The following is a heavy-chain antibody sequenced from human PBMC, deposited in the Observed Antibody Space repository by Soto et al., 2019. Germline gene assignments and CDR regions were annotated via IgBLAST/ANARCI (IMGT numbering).Heavy chain of an antibody. CDR1: GFTFNNYA. V-gene: IGHV3-23*01. J-gene: IGHJ4*02. Sequence: GVSLRLSCAASGFTFNNYAMNWVRQAPGKGLEWVATISGTGGSTYYADSVKGRFTISRDNSKNTLYLQMNSLRAEDTAVYYCAKDRLGGNFDYWGQGTQVTVSS. CDR3: AKDRLGGNFDY. CDR2: ISGTGGST.